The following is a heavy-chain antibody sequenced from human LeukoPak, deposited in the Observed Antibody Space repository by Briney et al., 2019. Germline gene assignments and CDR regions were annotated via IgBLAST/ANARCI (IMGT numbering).Heavy chain of an antibody. CDR2: IYYSGST. J-gene: IGHJ3*02. CDR3: AREGRGYPYSDAFDI. Sequence: SQTLSLTRPVSGGSISSGGYYWSWIRQHPGKGLEWIGYIYYSGSTYYNPSLKSRVTISVDTSKNQFSLKLSSVTAADTAVYYCAREGRGYPYSDAFDIWGQGTMVTVSS. D-gene: IGHD5-18*01. CDR1: GGSISSGGYY. V-gene: IGHV4-31*03.